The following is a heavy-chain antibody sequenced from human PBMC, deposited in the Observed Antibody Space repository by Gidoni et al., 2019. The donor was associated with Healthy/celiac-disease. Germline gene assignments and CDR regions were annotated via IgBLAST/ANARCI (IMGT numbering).Heavy chain of an antibody. V-gene: IGHV1-3*01. D-gene: IGHD6-13*01. J-gene: IGHJ5*02. CDR1: GYTFTSYA. Sequence: QLQLVHAGAEGQKAGASVQVSCKATGYTFTSYAMQWVRQAPGERLERMGWINAGNGKKKYAQKFQGRVTITRDTSASTAYMELSSLRSEDTAVYYCARIAPPGWFGPWGQGTLVTVSS. CDR2: INAGNGKK. CDR3: ARIAPPGWFGP.